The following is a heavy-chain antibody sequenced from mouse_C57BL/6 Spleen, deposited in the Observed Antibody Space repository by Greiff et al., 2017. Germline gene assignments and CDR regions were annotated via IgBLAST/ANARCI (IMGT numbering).Heavy chain of an antibody. Sequence: EVKLMESGGGLVKPGGSLKLSCAASGFTFSSYAMSWARQTPEKRLEWVATISDGGSYTYYPDNVKGRFTISRDNAKNNRYLQMSHLKAEDTAMYYCARRDYYGSFDYWGQGTTLTVSS. CDR3: ARRDYYGSFDY. V-gene: IGHV5-4*03. D-gene: IGHD1-1*01. CDR2: ISDGGSYT. J-gene: IGHJ2*01. CDR1: GFTFSSYA.